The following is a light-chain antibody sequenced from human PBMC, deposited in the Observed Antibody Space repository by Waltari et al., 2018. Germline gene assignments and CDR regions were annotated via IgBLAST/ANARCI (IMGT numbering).Light chain of an antibody. CDR3: HQRRNWGGT. CDR1: QNIINF. Sequence: EIVLTQSPATLSLSPGDRATLSCRASQNIINFLAWYQQKPGQAPRLLIFDASKRGTGIPARFSGSGSGTDLTVTISSLEPEDFGVYYCHQRRNWGGTFGQGTKVEIK. CDR2: DAS. J-gene: IGKJ1*01. V-gene: IGKV3-11*01.